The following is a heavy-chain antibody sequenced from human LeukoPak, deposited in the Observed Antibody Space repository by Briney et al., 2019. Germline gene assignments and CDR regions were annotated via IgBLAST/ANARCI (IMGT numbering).Heavy chain of an antibody. CDR1: GGSISSGGYY. CDR3: ARSMVRGPMGGY. J-gene: IGHJ4*02. CDR2: IYYSGST. Sequence: SDTLSLTRTVSGGSISSGGYYWSWIRQHPGKGLEWIGYIYYSGSTYYNPSLKSRVTISVDTSKNQFSLKLSSVTAADTAVYYCARSMVRGPMGGYWGQGTLVTVSS. V-gene: IGHV4-31*03. D-gene: IGHD3-10*01.